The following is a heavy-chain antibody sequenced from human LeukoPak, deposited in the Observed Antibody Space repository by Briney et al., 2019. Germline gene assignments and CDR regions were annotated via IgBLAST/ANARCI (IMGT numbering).Heavy chain of an antibody. CDR1: GFTFNSYS. CDR3: AKVARDWSLTHYYYYYYYMDV. J-gene: IGHJ6*03. D-gene: IGHD3/OR15-3a*01. CDR2: ISGSNSYI. Sequence: GGSLRLSCAASGFTFNSYSMNWVRQAPGKGLEWVSSISGSNSYIYYADSMKGRFTISRDNAKNTLYLQMNSLRAEDTAVYYCAKVARDWSLTHYYYYYYYMDVWGKGTTVTISS. V-gene: IGHV3-21*01.